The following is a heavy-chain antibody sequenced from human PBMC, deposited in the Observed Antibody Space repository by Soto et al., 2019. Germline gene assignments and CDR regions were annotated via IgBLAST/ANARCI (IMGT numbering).Heavy chain of an antibody. V-gene: IGHV4-31*03. CDR3: ARDYGERALDY. D-gene: IGHD4-17*01. Sequence: SETLSLTCTVSGGSISSGGSYWSWIRQPPGKGLEWIGYIYYSGSTYYNPPLKSRVTISVDTSKNQFSLKLSSVTAADTAVYYCARDYGERALDYWGQGTLVTVSS. J-gene: IGHJ4*02. CDR1: GGSISSGGSY. CDR2: IYYSGST.